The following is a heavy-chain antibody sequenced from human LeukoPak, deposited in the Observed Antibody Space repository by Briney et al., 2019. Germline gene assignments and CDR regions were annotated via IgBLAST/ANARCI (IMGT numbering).Heavy chain of an antibody. CDR3: TTFSRQQLVGDGFDI. CDR1: GFTFSTYW. Sequence: GGSLRLSYAASGFTFSTYWMSWVRQAPGKGLEWEANIKQDGSDKYYVDSVRGRFTISRDNAKNSLYLQMNSLRAEDTAVYYCTTFSRQQLVGDGFDIWGQGTMVTVSS. V-gene: IGHV3-7*01. J-gene: IGHJ3*02. D-gene: IGHD1-1*01. CDR2: IKQDGSDK.